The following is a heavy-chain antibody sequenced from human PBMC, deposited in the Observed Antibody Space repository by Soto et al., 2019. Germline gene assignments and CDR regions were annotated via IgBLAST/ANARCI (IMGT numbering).Heavy chain of an antibody. Sequence: EVQLLESGGGLVQPGGSLRLSCAASGFTFSSYAMSWVRQAPGKGLEWVSAISGSGGSTYYADSVKGRFTISRDNSKNTLYLQMNSLRAEDTAVYYCAKGLGYCSGGSCASYHYYYMDVWGKGTTVTVSS. CDR1: GFTFSSYA. CDR2: ISGSGGST. CDR3: AKGLGYCSGGSCASYHYYYMDV. J-gene: IGHJ6*03. D-gene: IGHD2-15*01. V-gene: IGHV3-23*01.